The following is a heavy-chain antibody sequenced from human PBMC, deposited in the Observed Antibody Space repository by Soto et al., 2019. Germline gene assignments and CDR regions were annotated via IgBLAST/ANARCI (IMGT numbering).Heavy chain of an antibody. V-gene: IGHV4-59*01. J-gene: IGHJ5*02. CDR2: IYYSWST. Sequence: SETLSLTCTVSGGSISSYYWSWIRQPPGKGLEWIGYIYYSWSTNYNPSLKSRVTISVDTSKNPFSLKLSSVTAADTAVYYCARVCYSSSWLFRWFYPWGQGTLVTVSS. D-gene: IGHD6-13*01. CDR1: GGSISSYY. CDR3: ARVCYSSSWLFRWFYP.